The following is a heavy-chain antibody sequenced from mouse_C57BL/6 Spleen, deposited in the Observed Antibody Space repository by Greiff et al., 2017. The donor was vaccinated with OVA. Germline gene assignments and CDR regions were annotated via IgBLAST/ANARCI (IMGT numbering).Heavy chain of an antibody. CDR1: GYTFTDYN. V-gene: IGHV1-18*01. J-gene: IGHJ4*01. Sequence: VQLQQSGPELVKPGASVKIPCKASGYTFTDYNMDWVKQSHGKSLEWIGDINPNNGGTIYNQKFTGKATLTVDKSTSTAYMELRSLTSEDTAVYYCARIPLDYYAMDYWGQGTSVTVSS. CDR3: ARIPLDYYAMDY. D-gene: IGHD4-1*01. CDR2: INPNNGGT.